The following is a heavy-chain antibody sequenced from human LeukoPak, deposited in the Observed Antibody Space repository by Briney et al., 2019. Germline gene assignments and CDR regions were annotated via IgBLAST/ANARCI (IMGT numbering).Heavy chain of an antibody. Sequence: PSETLSLTCTVSGGSISSSSYYWGWIRQPPGKGLEWIGSIYYSGSTYYNPSLKSRVTISVDTSKNQFSLKLSSVTAADTAVYYCARDYIVRPDAFDIWGQGTMVTVSS. CDR3: ARDYIVRPDAFDI. CDR2: IYYSGST. V-gene: IGHV4-39*07. CDR1: GGSISSSSYY. D-gene: IGHD3-16*02. J-gene: IGHJ3*02.